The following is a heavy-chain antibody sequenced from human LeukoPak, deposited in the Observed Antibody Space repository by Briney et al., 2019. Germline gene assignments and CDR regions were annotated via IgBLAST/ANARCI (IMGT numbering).Heavy chain of an antibody. CDR1: GGSLRTYY. D-gene: IGHD5-12*01. CDR2: VYYSGST. Sequence: SETLSLTCTVSGGSLRTYYWSWIRQPPGKGLEWIGYVYYSGSTNYNPSLKSRVTISVDTSKNQFSLKLSSVTAADTAVYFCASGSSGYDPWGQGTLVTVSS. CDR3: ASGSSGYDP. J-gene: IGHJ5*02. V-gene: IGHV4-59*12.